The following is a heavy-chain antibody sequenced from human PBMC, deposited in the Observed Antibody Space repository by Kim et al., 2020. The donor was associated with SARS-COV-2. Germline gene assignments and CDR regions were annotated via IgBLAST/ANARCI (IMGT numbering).Heavy chain of an antibody. J-gene: IGHJ3*01. CDR2: ISSRGNTV. V-gene: IGHV3-11*04. CDR3: VRDAWVYGDTPHNHDAFNV. D-gene: IGHD4-17*01. CDR1: GFIFSDYS. Sequence: GGSLRLSCAASGFIFSDYSMSWIRQAPGEGLQWISGISSRGNTVYYADSVRGRFTISRDSAKSSLHLQMKNLRAEDTALYYCVRDAWVYGDTPHNHDAFNVWGQGTMVTVSS.